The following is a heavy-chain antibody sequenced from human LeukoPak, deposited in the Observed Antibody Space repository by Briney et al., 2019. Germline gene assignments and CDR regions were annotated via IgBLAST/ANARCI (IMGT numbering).Heavy chain of an antibody. CDR2: INPSGGST. CDR3: ARAGYCGDGGCRGGSAFDV. J-gene: IGHJ3*01. D-gene: IGHD2-15*01. Sequence: ASVKVSCKASGYTFTSYYMHWVRQAPGQGLEWMGIINPSGGSTSYAQKFQGRVTMTRDMSTSTAYMELRSLTYDDTAVYYCARAGYCGDGGCRGGSAFDVWGQGTMVTVSS. V-gene: IGHV1-46*01. CDR1: GYTFTSYY.